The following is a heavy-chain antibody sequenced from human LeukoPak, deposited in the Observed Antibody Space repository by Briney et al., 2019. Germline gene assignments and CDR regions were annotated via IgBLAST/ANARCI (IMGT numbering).Heavy chain of an antibody. V-gene: IGHV3-48*02. J-gene: IGHJ6*02. Sequence: GGSLRLSCAASGFTFSSYSVNWVRQAPGKGLEWVSYISSSSSTIYYADSVKGRFTISRDNAKNSLYLQMNSLRDEDTAVYYCARDHGVAGYYYYYGMDVWGQGTTVTVSS. D-gene: IGHD6-19*01. CDR2: ISSSSSTI. CDR1: GFTFSSYS. CDR3: ARDHGVAGYYYYYGMDV.